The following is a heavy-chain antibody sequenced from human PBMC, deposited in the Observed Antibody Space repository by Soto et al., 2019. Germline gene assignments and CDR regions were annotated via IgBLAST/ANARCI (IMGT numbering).Heavy chain of an antibody. D-gene: IGHD3-22*01. J-gene: IGHJ4*02. CDR1: GDGFSNYG. Sequence: ASVKVSCKASGDGFSNYGFSWVRQAPGQGLEWMGWISAYDGQTNYTKKFQSRVTMTTDTSSSTAYMELRRLRSDDTAVYYCARVWYYDSSGYYAFDYWGLGTLVTVSS. CDR3: ARVWYYDSSGYYAFDY. V-gene: IGHV1-18*01. CDR2: ISAYDGQT.